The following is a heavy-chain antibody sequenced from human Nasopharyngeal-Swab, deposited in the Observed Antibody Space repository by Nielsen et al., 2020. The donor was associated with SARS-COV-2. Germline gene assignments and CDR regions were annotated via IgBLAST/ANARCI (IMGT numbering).Heavy chain of an antibody. CDR1: GVSISSDSYY. CDR2: VYYSGTT. D-gene: IGHD3-3*01. V-gene: IGHV4-39*07. Sequence: SETLSLTCTVSGVSISSDSYYWGWVRQPPGKGLEWIGSVYYSGTTHYNPSLKSRVTISVDTSKNQFSLKLTSVTAADTAVYYCARNEFRSGYYGTAEYYGLDVWGQGTTVTVSS. CDR3: ARNEFRSGYYGTAEYYGLDV. J-gene: IGHJ6*02.